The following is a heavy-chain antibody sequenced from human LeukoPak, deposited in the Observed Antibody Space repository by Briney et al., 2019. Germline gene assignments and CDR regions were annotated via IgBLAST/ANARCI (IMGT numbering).Heavy chain of an antibody. J-gene: IGHJ5*02. CDR2: ISGSGGST. D-gene: IGHD2-2*01. CDR3: AKDRHAPGRYCSSTTCFPFDP. CDR1: GFSFSSYA. V-gene: IGHV3-23*01. Sequence: GGSLRLSCAASGFSFSSYAMTWVRQAPGKGLEWVSAISGSGGSTFYADSVKGRFTLSRDNSKNTLYLQMNSLRAEDTAVYYCAKDRHAPGRYCSSTTCFPFDPWGQGTLVTVSS.